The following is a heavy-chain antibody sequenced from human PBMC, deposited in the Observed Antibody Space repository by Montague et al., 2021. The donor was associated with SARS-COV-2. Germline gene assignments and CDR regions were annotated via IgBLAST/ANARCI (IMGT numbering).Heavy chain of an antibody. V-gene: IGHV4-34*01. J-gene: IGHJ4*02. Sequence: SETLSLTCAVYGESFSGYYWTWIRQPPGKGLEWIGEINHRGSTKYNPSLKSRVTISVDTSKNQFSLRLSSVTAADTAVYYCARGRQGATMIVVVMVGEQYYFDYWGQGTLVTVSS. CDR3: ARGRQGATMIVVVMVGEQYYFDY. D-gene: IGHD3-22*01. CDR1: GESFSGYY. CDR2: INHRGST.